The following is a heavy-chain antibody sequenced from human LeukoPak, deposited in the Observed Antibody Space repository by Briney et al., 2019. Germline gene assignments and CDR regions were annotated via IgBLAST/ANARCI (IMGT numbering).Heavy chain of an antibody. CDR3: ATRGDSGGNSGVDY. Sequence: SETLSLTCAVSGYSISSGYYWGWIRQPPGKGLEWIGSIYHSGSTYYNPSLKSRVTISVDTSKNQFSLKLSSVTAADTAVYYCATRGDSGGNSGVDYWGQGTLVTVSS. CDR1: GYSISSGYY. D-gene: IGHD4-23*01. V-gene: IGHV4-38-2*01. J-gene: IGHJ4*02. CDR2: IYHSGST.